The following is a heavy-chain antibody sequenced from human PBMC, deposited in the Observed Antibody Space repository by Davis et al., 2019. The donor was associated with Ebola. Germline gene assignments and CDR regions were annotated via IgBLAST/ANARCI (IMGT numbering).Heavy chain of an antibody. CDR1: GYTFTDYY. V-gene: IGHV1-2*04. CDR2: INPNSGGT. J-gene: IGHJ4*02. Sequence: ASVKVSCKASGYTFTDYYMHWVRQAPGQGLEWMGWINPNSGGTNYAQKFQGWVTMTRDTSISTAYMELSRLRSDDTAVYYCARWSRGITGKQYFDYWGQGTLVTVSS. D-gene: IGHD1-20*01. CDR3: ARWSRGITGKQYFDY.